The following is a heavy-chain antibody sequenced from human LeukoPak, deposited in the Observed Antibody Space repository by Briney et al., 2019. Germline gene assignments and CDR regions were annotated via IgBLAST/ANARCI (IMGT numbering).Heavy chain of an antibody. CDR1: GYTFTSYY. J-gene: IGHJ4*02. D-gene: IGHD4-17*01. Sequence: GASVKVPCKASGYTFTSYYMHWVRQAPGQGLEWMGIINPSGGSTSYAQKFQGRVTMTRDTSTSTVYMELSSLRSEDTAVYYCAKGSTVTNFDYWGQGTLVTDSS. CDR3: AKGSTVTNFDY. V-gene: IGHV1-46*01. CDR2: INPSGGST.